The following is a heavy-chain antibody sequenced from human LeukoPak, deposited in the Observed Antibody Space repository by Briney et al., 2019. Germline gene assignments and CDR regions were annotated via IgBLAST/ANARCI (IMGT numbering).Heavy chain of an antibody. D-gene: IGHD2-2*01. CDR2: ISSSSSYT. J-gene: IGHJ5*02. CDR3: ARVGDIVVVPAARPGEDWFDP. V-gene: IGHV3-21*05. Sequence: PGGSLRLSCSASGFTFSSYAMHWVRQAPGKGLEWVSYISSSSSYTNYADSVKGRFTVSRDNAKNSLYLQMNSLRAEDTAVYYCARVGDIVVVPAARPGEDWFDPWGQGTLVTVSS. CDR1: GFTFSSYA.